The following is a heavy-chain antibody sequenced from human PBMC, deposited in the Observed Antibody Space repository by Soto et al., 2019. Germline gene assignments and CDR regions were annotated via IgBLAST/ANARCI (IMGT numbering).Heavy chain of an antibody. Sequence: PGESLKISCKGSGYSFTSYWIGWVRQMPGKGLEWMGIIYPGDSDTRYSPSFQDQVTISADKSISTAYLQWSSLKASDTAMYYCARLGCSSTSCYGDYYYYMDVWGKGTTVTVSS. CDR1: GYSFTSYW. V-gene: IGHV5-51*01. J-gene: IGHJ6*03. CDR3: ARLGCSSTSCYGDYYYYMDV. CDR2: IYPGDSDT. D-gene: IGHD2-2*01.